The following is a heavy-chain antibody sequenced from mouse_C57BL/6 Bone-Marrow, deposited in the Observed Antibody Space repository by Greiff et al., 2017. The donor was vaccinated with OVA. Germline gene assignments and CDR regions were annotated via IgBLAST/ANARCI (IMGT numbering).Heavy chain of an antibody. Sequence: EVKLVESGGDLVKPGGSLKLSCAASGFTFSSYGMSWVRQTPDKRLEWVATISSGGSYTYYPDSVKGRFTISRDNAKNTLYLQMSSLKSEDTAMYYSARPAYWGQGTLVTVSA. CDR2: ISSGGSYT. CDR1: GFTFSSYG. CDR3: ARPAY. V-gene: IGHV5-6*01. J-gene: IGHJ3*01.